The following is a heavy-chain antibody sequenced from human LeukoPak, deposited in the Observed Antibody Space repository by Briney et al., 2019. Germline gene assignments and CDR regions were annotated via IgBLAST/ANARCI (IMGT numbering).Heavy chain of an antibody. D-gene: IGHD2/OR15-2a*01. J-gene: IGHJ3*02. Sequence: ASVKVCCKASGYTFTDYYLHLVRQAPGQGLEWMGWLNPNSGGTNFAQNFQGRVTMTRDTSITTAYMELSTLRSDDTAVYYCARYCPTSCNAGDTFDIWGQGTVVTVSS. CDR2: LNPNSGGT. CDR1: GYTFTDYY. V-gene: IGHV1-2*02. CDR3: ARYCPTSCNAGDTFDI.